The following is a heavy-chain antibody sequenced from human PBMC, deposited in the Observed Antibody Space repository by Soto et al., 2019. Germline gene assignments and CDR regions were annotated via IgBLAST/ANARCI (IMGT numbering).Heavy chain of an antibody. Sequence: EVQLLESGGGLVQPGGSLRLSCAASGFTFSSYAMSWVRQAPGKGLEWVSAISGSGGSTYYADSVKGQFTISRDNSKNTLYLQMNSLRAEDTAVYYCAKDWRGYSSGWYNWFDPWGQGTLVTVSS. CDR3: AKDWRGYSSGWYNWFDP. V-gene: IGHV3-23*01. J-gene: IGHJ5*02. CDR2: ISGSGGST. CDR1: GFTFSSYA. D-gene: IGHD6-19*01.